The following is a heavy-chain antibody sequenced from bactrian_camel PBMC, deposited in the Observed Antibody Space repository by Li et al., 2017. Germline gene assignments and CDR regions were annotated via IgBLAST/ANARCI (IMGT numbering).Heavy chain of an antibody. CDR2: IFNDGTNA. D-gene: IGHD7*01. CDR1: GFSFSNYA. J-gene: IGHJ4*01. V-gene: IGHV3S7*01. Sequence: HVQLVESGGGLVQPGGSLRVSCAGSGFSFSNYAVSWVRQAPGKGLEWLSGIFNDGTNAYYADSVKGRCTISRDNAKNTLYLQLNSLKTEDTALHYCTKVTSWQYNDPEYNGWGQGTQVTVS. CDR3: TKVTSWQYNDPEYNG.